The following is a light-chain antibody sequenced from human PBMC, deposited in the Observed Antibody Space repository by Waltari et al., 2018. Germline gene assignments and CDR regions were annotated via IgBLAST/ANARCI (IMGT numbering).Light chain of an antibody. CDR2: GAS. J-gene: IGKJ5*01. CDR3: QQYNNWLSIT. V-gene: IGKV3-15*01. Sequence: EIVMTQSPATLSVSPGERATLSCRASPSVSSNLAWYQQKPGQAPRLLIYGASTRATGIPARFSGSGSGTEFTLTISSLQSEDFAVYYCQQYNNWLSITFGQGTRLEIK. CDR1: PSVSSN.